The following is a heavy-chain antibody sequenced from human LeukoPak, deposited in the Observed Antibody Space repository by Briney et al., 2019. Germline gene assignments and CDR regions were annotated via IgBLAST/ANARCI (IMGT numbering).Heavy chain of an antibody. CDR2: ISGSGGST. CDR3: AKDDHYDILTGYYTLFDY. Sequence: PGGSLRLSCAASGFTFSSYAMSWVRQAPGKGLEWVSAISGSGGSTYYADSVKGRFTISRDNSKNTLYLQMNSLRAEDTAVYYCAKDDHYDILTGYYTLFDYWGQGTLVTVSS. D-gene: IGHD3-9*01. CDR1: GFTFSSYA. J-gene: IGHJ4*02. V-gene: IGHV3-23*01.